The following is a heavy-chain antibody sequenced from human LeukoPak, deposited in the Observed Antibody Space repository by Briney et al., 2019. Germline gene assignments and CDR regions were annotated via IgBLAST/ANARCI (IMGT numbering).Heavy chain of an antibody. V-gene: IGHV4-34*01. Sequence: KPSETLSLTCAVYGGSFSGYYWSWIRQPPGKGLEWIGEINHSGSTNYNPSLKSRVTISVDTSKNQFSLKLSSVTAADTAVYYCARTGGIAVAGTDYYGMDVWGQGTTVTVSS. CDR2: INHSGST. CDR3: ARTGGIAVAGTDYYGMDV. J-gene: IGHJ6*02. CDR1: GGSFSGYY. D-gene: IGHD6-19*01.